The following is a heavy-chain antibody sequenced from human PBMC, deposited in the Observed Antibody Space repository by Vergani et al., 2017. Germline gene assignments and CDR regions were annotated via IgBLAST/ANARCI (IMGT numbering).Heavy chain of an antibody. D-gene: IGHD3-10*01. CDR3: ARRFHYYYYYYMDV. J-gene: IGHJ6*03. CDR1: GSGFNGIW. V-gene: IGHV3-7*01. CDR2: KKQAGSEK. Sequence: ERQLVESGGGLVRLGGSFSPSVAAPGSGFNGIWMTGAPQGPGKGLDGLANKKQAGSEKYYVDSVKGRFTISRENAKKSLYLQMNCLGAEDTAVYYCARRFHYYYYYYMDVWGKGTTVTVSS.